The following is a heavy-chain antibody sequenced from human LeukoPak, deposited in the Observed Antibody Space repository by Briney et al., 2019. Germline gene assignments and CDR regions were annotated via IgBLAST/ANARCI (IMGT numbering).Heavy chain of an antibody. CDR3: ARTTMVRGVTRHFDY. CDR2: IYPGDSDT. CDR1: GYSFTSYW. V-gene: IGHV5-51*01. D-gene: IGHD3-10*01. J-gene: IGHJ4*02. Sequence: GESLKISRKGSGYSFTSYWIGWVRQMPGKGLEWMGIIYPGDSDTRYSPSFQGQVTISADKSISTAYLQWSSLKASDTAMYYCARTTMVRGVTRHFDYWGQGTLVTVSS.